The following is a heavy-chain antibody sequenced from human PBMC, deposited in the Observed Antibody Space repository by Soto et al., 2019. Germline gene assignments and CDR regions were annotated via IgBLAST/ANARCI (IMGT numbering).Heavy chain of an antibody. V-gene: IGHV4-59*01. Sequence: QVQLQESGPGLVRPAETLSLICSVSTDSMRTYSRTWIRQSPGKGLEWIGYVYHTGRTEYNPSLESRVTISIDMSKKQFSLQLTSVTAADTAVYFCARDDTTGLLEFWGQGTLVTVSS. J-gene: IGHJ4*02. CDR2: VYHTGRT. CDR3: ARDDTTGLLEF. CDR1: TDSMRTYS.